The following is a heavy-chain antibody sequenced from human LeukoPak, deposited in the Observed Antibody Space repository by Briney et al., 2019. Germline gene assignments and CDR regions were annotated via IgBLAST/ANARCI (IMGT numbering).Heavy chain of an antibody. CDR1: GYTFTGYY. V-gene: IGHV1-2*02. J-gene: IGHJ5*02. CDR3: ARETQQQLVARVGWFDP. Sequence: VKVSCKASGYTFTGYYMHWVRQAPGQGLEWMEWINPNSGGTNYAQKFQGRVTMTRDTSISTAYMELSRLRSDDTAVYYCARETQQQLVARVGWFDPWGQGTLVTVSS. CDR2: INPNSGGT. D-gene: IGHD6-13*01.